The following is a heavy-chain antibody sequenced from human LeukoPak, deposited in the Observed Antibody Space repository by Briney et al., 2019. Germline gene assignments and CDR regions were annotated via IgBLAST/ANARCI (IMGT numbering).Heavy chain of an antibody. CDR3: AKETVYYGSGSYYGGMDV. CDR2: ISGSGGST. Sequence: GGSLRLSCAASGFTFSNAWMSWVRQAPGKGLEWVSAISGSGGSTYYADSVKGRFTISRDNSKNALYLQMNSLRAEDTAVYYCAKETVYYGSGSYYGGMDVWGQGTTVTVSS. CDR1: GFTFSNAW. D-gene: IGHD3-10*01. V-gene: IGHV3-23*01. J-gene: IGHJ6*02.